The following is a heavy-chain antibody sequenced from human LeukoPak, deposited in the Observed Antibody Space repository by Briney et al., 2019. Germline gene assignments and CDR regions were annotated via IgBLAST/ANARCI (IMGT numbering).Heavy chain of an antibody. CDR2: INAGNGNT. D-gene: IGHD6-13*01. J-gene: IGHJ4*02. CDR3: ARVLGGSSWYFTYYFDY. V-gene: IGHV1-3*01. CDR1: GYTFTSYA. Sequence: VASVKVSCKASGYTFTSYAMHWVRQAPGQRLEWMGWINAGNGNTKYSQKFQGRVTITRDTSASTAYMELSSLRSEDTAVYYCARVLGGSSWYFTYYFDYWGQGTLVTVSS.